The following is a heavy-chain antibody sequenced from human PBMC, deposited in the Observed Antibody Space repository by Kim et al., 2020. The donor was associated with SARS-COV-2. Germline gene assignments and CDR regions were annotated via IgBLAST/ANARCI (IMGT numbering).Heavy chain of an antibody. CDR3: TTSDHS. V-gene: IGHV3-7*05. CDR1: GFTLSNWC. Sequence: GGSLRLSCAASGFTLSNWCTTWARQAPGKGLEGVAIIKADGSEKYYVDAVKGRFTISRDIAKNSLYLQMTSLRVEDTAVYYCTTSDHSWGPGPLVTVSA. CDR2: IKADGSEK. J-gene: IGHJ4*02.